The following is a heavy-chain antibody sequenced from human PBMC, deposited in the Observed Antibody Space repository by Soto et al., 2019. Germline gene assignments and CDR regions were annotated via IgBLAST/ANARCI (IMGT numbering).Heavy chain of an antibody. CDR2: ISAHNGNT. CDR3: ARGRYGDY. V-gene: IGHV1-18*01. J-gene: IGHJ4*02. D-gene: IGHD1-1*01. Sequence: ASVKVSCKGSGYDFTTYGITWVRQAPGQGPEWMAWISAHNGNTDYAQKLQGRVTVTRDTSTSTAYMELRSLRSDDTAVYYCARGRYGDYWGQGALVTVS. CDR1: GYDFTTYG.